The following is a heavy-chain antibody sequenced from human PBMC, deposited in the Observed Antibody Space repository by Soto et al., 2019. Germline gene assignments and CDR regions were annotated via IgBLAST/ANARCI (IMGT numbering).Heavy chain of an antibody. V-gene: IGHV3-33*01. CDR3: ARGLRQWLVQNAFDM. Sequence: GGSLRLSCAASGFNFSYYGVHWVRHAPGKGLEWVAVIYSDGYNKFYGDSVKGRFTISRDNSKNTLYLQMNSLRAEDTAVYYCARGLRQWLVQNAFDMWGQGTMVTVSS. J-gene: IGHJ3*02. CDR1: GFNFSYYG. D-gene: IGHD6-19*01. CDR2: IYSDGYNK.